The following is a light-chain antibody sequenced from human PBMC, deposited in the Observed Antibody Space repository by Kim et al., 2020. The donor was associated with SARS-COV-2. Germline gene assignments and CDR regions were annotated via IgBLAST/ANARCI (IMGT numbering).Light chain of an antibody. V-gene: IGLV2-14*03. Sequence: GQSITVSCTGTSSDVGAYNYVSWYQQHPGKGPKLMIYDVTTRPSGVSNHFSGSKSGNTASLTISGLQAEDEAHYFCSSYTTTSALVFGGGTQLTVL. CDR1: SSDVGAYNY. J-gene: IGLJ2*01. CDR2: DVT. CDR3: SSYTTTSALV.